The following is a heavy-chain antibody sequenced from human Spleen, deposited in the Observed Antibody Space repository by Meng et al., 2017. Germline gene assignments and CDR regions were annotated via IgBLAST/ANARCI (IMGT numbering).Heavy chain of an antibody. CDR1: GGSFSDYY. D-gene: IGHD4-11*01. V-gene: IGHV4-34*01. Sequence: QVQLQQLGAVLLKPSEILSLTCVVSGGSFSDYYWSWIRQPPGKGLEWIGEINHSGSTNYNPSLESRATISVDTSQNNLSLKLSSVTAADSAVYYCARGPTTMAHDFDYWGQGTLVTVSS. J-gene: IGHJ4*02. CDR2: INHSGST. CDR3: ARGPTTMAHDFDY.